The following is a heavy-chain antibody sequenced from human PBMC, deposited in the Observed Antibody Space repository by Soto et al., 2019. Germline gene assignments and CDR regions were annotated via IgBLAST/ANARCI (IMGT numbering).Heavy chain of an antibody. D-gene: IGHD6-6*01. Sequence: ETLKISCKVSGYTFSNHWINWVRLVPGKGLEWMGIIFSADSDTRYSPSLQGQVIISVDKSISTAYLQWTKLKASDSGIYYCAKVEKHHVPSPHYYYYYGMDVWGQGTTVTVS. J-gene: IGHJ6*02. CDR3: AKVEKHHVPSPHYYYYYGMDV. CDR2: IFSADSDT. CDR1: GYTFSNHW. V-gene: IGHV5-51*01.